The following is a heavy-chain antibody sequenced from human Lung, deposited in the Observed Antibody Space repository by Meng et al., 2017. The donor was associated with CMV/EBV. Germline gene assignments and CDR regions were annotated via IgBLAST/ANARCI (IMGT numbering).Heavy chain of an antibody. Sequence: GGSLRLXCAASGFTFGGYALHWVRQAPGKGLEWAAVVSHDGRNNYYADSVKGRFTISRENSKNTLYLQMNSLRAEDTAVYYCARDLWVVKGGQYGLDVWGQGTTVTVSS. CDR2: VSHDGRNN. CDR1: GFTFGGYA. J-gene: IGHJ6*02. V-gene: IGHV3-30*04. D-gene: IGHD2-21*01. CDR3: ARDLWVVKGGQYGLDV.